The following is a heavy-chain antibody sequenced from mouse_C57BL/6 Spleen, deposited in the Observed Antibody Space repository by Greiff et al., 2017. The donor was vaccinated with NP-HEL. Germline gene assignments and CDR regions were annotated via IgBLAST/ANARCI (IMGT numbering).Heavy chain of an antibody. V-gene: IGHV1-66*01. J-gene: IGHJ2*01. CDR2: IYPGSGNT. CDR1: GYSFTSYY. Sequence: VQLKESGPELVKPGASVKISCKASGYSFTSYYIHWVKQRPGQGLEWIGWIYPGSGNTKYNEKFKGKATLTADTSSSTAYMQLSSLTSEDSAVYYCARKGDGYYFDYWGQGTTLTVSS. D-gene: IGHD2-3*01. CDR3: ARKGDGYYFDY.